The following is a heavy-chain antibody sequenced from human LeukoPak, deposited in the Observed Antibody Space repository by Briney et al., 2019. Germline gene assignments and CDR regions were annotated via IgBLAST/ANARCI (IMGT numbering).Heavy chain of an antibody. J-gene: IGHJ4*02. CDR3: AKDFIVVVPAATFDY. D-gene: IGHD2-2*01. V-gene: IGHV3-23*01. CDR1: GFTFSSYS. CDR2: ISGSGGGT. Sequence: GGSLRLSCTASGFTFSSYSMSWVRQAPGKGLEWVSVISGSGGGTYYADSVKGRFTISRDNSKNTLYLQMNSLRAEDTAVYYCAKDFIVVVPAATFDYWGQGTLVTVSS.